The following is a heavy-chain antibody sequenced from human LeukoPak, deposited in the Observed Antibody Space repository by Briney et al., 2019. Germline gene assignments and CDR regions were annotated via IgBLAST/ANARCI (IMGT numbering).Heavy chain of an antibody. CDR3: ARDSGIAVAGTSFDY. V-gene: IGHV1-2*02. J-gene: IGHJ4*02. D-gene: IGHD6-19*01. CDR1: GYTFTGYY. Sequence: SVKVSCRASGYTFTGYYMHWVRQAPGQGLEWMGWINPNSGGTNYAQKFQGRVTMTRDTSISTAYMELSRLRSDDTAVYYCARDSGIAVAGTSFDYWGQGTLSPSPQ. CDR2: INPNSGGT.